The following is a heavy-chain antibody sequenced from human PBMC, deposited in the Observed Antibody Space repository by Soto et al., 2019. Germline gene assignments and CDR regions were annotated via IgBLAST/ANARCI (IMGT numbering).Heavy chain of an antibody. D-gene: IGHD3-9*01. J-gene: IGHJ6*03. CDR3: ARNYDILTGYSPGYYYYMDV. V-gene: IGHV1-69*02. CDR2: IIPILGIA. CDR1: RGTFSSYT. Sequence: SVKVSCKASRGTFSSYTISLVRQAPGQGLEWLGRIIPILGIANYAQKFQGRVTITADKSTSTAYMELSSLRSEDTAVYYCARNYDILTGYSPGYYYYMDVWGKGTTVTVSS.